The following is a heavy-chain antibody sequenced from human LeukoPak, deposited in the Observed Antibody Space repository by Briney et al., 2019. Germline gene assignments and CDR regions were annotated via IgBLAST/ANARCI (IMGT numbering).Heavy chain of an antibody. CDR2: IYYSGST. D-gene: IGHD3-3*01. CDR1: GGSISSHY. J-gene: IGHJ6*03. V-gene: IGHV4-59*11. CDR3: ARAGNTYYDFWGGQYPYYYYMDV. Sequence: SETLSLTCTVSGGSISSHYWSWIRQPPGKGLEWMVYIYYSGSTNYNPSLKSRVTISVDTSKNQFSLKLSSVTAADTAVYYCARAGNTYYDFWGGQYPYYYYMDVWGKGTTVTVSS.